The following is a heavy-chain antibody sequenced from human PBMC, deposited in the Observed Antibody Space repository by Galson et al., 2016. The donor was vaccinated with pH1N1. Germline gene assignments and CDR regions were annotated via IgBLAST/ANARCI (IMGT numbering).Heavy chain of an antibody. Sequence: SCKVSGYTFTDKYLHWVRQAPGQGLEWKGRINPDSGDTRYTQKFQGRVTMTSDTSVTTAYMELTSVTYDDTAVYFCATSVEGSGSYYFDYWGQGTLVTVSS. J-gene: IGHJ4*02. CDR3: ATSVEGSGSYYFDY. CDR2: INPDSGDT. D-gene: IGHD3-22*01. V-gene: IGHV1-2*06. CDR1: GYTFTDKY.